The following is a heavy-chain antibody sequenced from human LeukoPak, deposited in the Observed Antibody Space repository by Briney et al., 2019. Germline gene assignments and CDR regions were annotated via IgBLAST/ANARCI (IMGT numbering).Heavy chain of an antibody. J-gene: IGHJ5*02. CDR1: GYTFTSYD. V-gene: IGHV1-8*03. D-gene: IGHD1-1*01. CDR3: ARGTGENWKVSNWFDP. CDR2: MNPNSGNT. Sequence: ASVKVSCKASGYTFTSYDINWVRQATGQGLEWMGWMNPNSGNTGYAQKFQGRVTITRNTSISTAYMELSSLRSEDTAVYYCARGTGENWKVSNWFDPWGQGTLVTVSS.